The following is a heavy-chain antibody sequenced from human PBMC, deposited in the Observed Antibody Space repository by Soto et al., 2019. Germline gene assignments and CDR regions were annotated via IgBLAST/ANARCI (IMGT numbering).Heavy chain of an antibody. J-gene: IGHJ5*02. CDR3: ARELIGVQWFDP. CDR1: GGSISSSSYY. CDR2: IYYSGST. D-gene: IGHD3-22*01. Sequence: SETLSLTCTVSGGSISSSSYYWGWIRQPPGKGLEWIGSIYYSGSTYYNPSLKSRVTISVDTSKNQFSLKLSSVTAADTAVYYCARELIGVQWFDPWGQGTLVTVSS. V-gene: IGHV4-39*02.